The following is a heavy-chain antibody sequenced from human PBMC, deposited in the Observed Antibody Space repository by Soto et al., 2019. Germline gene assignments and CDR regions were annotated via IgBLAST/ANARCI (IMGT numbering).Heavy chain of an antibody. CDR1: GFRFSDYT. CDR3: ARYSVGWYEY. CDR2: ISSGGSFI. J-gene: IGHJ5*01. V-gene: IGHV3-21*06. D-gene: IGHD1-26*01. Sequence: AGGSLRLSCEASGFRFSDYTMSWVRQAPGKGLQWVSSISSGGSFIHVAESLKGRLTVSRDNAKNSVFLELSSLRAEDTAVYYCARYSVGWYEYWGQVTLVTVS.